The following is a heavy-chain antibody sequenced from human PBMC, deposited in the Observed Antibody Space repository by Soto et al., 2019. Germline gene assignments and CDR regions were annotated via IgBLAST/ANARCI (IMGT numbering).Heavy chain of an antibody. D-gene: IGHD5-12*01. V-gene: IGHV1-46*01. CDR3: AREGLVLEAGYNFVFGY. J-gene: IGHJ4*02. Sequence: ASVKVSCKASGYTFTGYYMHWVRQAPGQGREWMGIINPSGGSTSYAQKFQGRVTMTSDTSTSTVYMELSSLRSEDTAVYYCAREGLVLEAGYNFVFGYWGQGTLVTVSS. CDR1: GYTFTGYY. CDR2: INPSGGST.